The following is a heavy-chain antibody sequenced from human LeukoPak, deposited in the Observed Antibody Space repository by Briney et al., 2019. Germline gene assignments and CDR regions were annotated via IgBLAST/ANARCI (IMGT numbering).Heavy chain of an antibody. CDR2: IKSKTAGGTT. V-gene: IGHV3-15*01. D-gene: IGHD3-22*01. CDR3: TTEAYDSSGYYAFN. J-gene: IGHJ4*02. Sequence: PGGFLRLSCAASGFTFSNARMSWVRQAPGKGLEWDGRIKSKTAGGTTDYAAPVKGRFTISRDDSKNTLYLQMNSLKTEDTAVYYCTTEAYDSSGYYAFNWGQGTLVTVSS. CDR1: GFTFSNAR.